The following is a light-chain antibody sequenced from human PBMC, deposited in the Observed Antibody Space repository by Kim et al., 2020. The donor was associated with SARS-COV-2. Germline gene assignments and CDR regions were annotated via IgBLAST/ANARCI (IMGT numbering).Light chain of an antibody. Sequence: QPGSISCKSSQSLLHSDGKISLDWYLQKPGQPPQLLIYEVSKRVSGVPERFNGSGSGTDFTLKISRVEAEDVGLYYCMQGLQRLYSFGQGTKLEI. CDR1: QSLLHSDGKIS. CDR3: MQGLQRLYS. J-gene: IGKJ2*03. CDR2: EVS. V-gene: IGKV2D-29*01.